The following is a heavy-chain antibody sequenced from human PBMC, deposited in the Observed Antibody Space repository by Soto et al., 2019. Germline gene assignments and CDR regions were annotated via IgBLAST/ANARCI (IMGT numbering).Heavy chain of an antibody. CDR3: ARTGSILDY. Sequence: GGSLRLSCAASGFTFSTYAMSWVRQAPGKGLEWVSIISGSGGSTYYADSVKGRFTISRDNSKNTLYLQMSSLRAEDTAVYYCARTGSILDYWGQGTLLTVSS. CDR1: GFTFSTYA. D-gene: IGHD2-2*01. CDR2: ISGSGGST. J-gene: IGHJ4*02. V-gene: IGHV3-23*01.